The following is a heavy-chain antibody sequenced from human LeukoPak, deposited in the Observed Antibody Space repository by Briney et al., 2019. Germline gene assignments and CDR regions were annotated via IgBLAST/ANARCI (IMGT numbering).Heavy chain of an antibody. V-gene: IGHV4-30-4*02. D-gene: IGHD3-10*01. CDR1: GASVSSDDYY. J-gene: IGHJ5*02. CDR3: ARDLVLNWFDP. CDR2: IYHSGST. Sequence: SETLSLTRSVSGASVSSDDYYWSWIRQPPGKALEWIGYIYHSGSTYYNPSLKSRVVILVDVSKNQFSLQMSSVIAADTAVYYCARDLVLNWFDPWGQGTLVTVSS.